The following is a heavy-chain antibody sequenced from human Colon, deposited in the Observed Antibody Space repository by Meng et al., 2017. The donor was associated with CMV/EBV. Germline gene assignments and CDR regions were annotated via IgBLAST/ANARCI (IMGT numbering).Heavy chain of an antibody. CDR1: GYNFDSFG. J-gene: IGHJ4*02. D-gene: IGHD4-17*01. Sequence: CKDSGYNFDSFGVTWVRQAPGQGLEWMGWVSAENGNTNYAQKFQGRVTVTTDTSTKTAYMELRSLRSDDSAVYYCARAGAAVTTHFDMWGQGTLVTVSS. CDR2: VSAENGNT. CDR3: ARAGAAVTTHFDM. V-gene: IGHV1-18*01.